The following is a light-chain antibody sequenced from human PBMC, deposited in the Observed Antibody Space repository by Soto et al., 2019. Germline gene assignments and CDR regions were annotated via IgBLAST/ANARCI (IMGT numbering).Light chain of an antibody. J-gene: IGKJ1*01. CDR1: QSVSSSY. Sequence: EIVLTQSPGTLSLSTGERATLSCRASQSVSSSYLAWYQQKPGQAPRLLIYGASSRATGIPDRFSGSGSGTDFTLTISRLEPEDFAVYYCQQYGSSPRTFGQRTKVDIK. CDR3: QQYGSSPRT. V-gene: IGKV3-20*01. CDR2: GAS.